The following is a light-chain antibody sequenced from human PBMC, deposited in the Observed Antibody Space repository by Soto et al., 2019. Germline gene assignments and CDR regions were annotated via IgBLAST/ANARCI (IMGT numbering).Light chain of an antibody. V-gene: IGKV3-20*01. Sequence: DIVLTQSPGTLSLSPRERATLSCRASQSVNSEFLAWYQQKPGQAPRLLIYGASIRATGIPDRFSGSGSGTDFTLSISRLEPEDFATYYCQQYGNSPITFGQGTRLEI. CDR2: GAS. J-gene: IGKJ5*01. CDR3: QQYGNSPIT. CDR1: QSVNSEF.